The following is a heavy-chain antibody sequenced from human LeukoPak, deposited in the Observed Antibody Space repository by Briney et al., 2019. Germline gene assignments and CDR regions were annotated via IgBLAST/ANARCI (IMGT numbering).Heavy chain of an antibody. J-gene: IGHJ4*02. D-gene: IGHD6-19*01. V-gene: IGHV4-39*01. CDR2: IYYSGST. CDR3: ARLIAVAGTGY. CDR1: GGSISSNSYY. Sequence: SESLSLTCTVSGGSISSNSYYWGRIRQPPGMGLEWIGSIYYSGSTYYNPSPKSRVTISVDTSKNQFSLKLSSVTAADTAVYYCARLIAVAGTGYWGQGTLVTVSS.